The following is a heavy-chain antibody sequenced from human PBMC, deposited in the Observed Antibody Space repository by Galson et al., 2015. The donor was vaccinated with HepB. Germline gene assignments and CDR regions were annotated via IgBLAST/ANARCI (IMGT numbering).Heavy chain of an antibody. Sequence: SLRLSCAASGFTFSGSAMHWVRQASGKGLEWVGRIRSKANSYATAYAASVKGRFTISRDDSKNTAYLQMNSLKTEDTAVYYCTRHWISDDILTGYSYYYGMDVWGQGTTVTVSS. CDR3: TRHWISDDILTGYSYYYGMDV. CDR1: GFTFSGSA. J-gene: IGHJ6*02. CDR2: IRSKANSYAT. V-gene: IGHV3-73*01. D-gene: IGHD3-9*01.